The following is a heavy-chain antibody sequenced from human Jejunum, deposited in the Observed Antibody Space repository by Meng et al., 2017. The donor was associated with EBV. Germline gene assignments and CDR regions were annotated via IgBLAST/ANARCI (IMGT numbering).Heavy chain of an antibody. CDR2: IYHDGSS. V-gene: IGHV4-4*02. Sequence: QVQLQESGPGLVNPSGTLSLTCAVSGGSITSSDWWTWVRQPPGEGLEWIGEIYHDGSSNYSPSLKSRVTILLDKSENHFSLKLNSVTAADTAVYYCARVRCSGGSCFYFDYWGPGAMVTVYS. CDR1: GGSITSSDW. J-gene: IGHJ4*02. D-gene: IGHD2-15*01. CDR3: ARVRCSGGSCFYFDY.